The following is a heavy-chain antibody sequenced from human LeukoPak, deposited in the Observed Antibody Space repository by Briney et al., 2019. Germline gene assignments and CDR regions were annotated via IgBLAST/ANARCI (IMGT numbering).Heavy chain of an antibody. J-gene: IGHJ4*02. CDR1: GFTLSTYW. D-gene: IGHD7-27*01. Sequence: GGSLRLSSAASGFTLSTYWMSWVRQAPGKGLEWVANIRQDGSEKSYVDSVKGRFTISRDNAKNSLYLQMNSLRVEDTAVYYCATPPALTGAYYWGQGTLVTVSS. V-gene: IGHV3-7*03. CDR2: IRQDGSEK. CDR3: ATPPALTGAYY.